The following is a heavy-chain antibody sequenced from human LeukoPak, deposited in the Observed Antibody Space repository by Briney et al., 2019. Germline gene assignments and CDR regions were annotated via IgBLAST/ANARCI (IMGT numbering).Heavy chain of an antibody. Sequence: PSETLSLTCTVSGGSIGSDYWSWIRQPPGKGLEWIGYIYYSGSTNYNPSLKSRVTISVDTSKNQFSLKLSSVTAADTAVYYCARVESSSWGLNYYYYYMGVWGKGTTVTVSS. D-gene: IGHD6-13*01. CDR2: IYYSGST. CDR3: ARVESSSWGLNYYYYYMGV. V-gene: IGHV4-59*01. J-gene: IGHJ6*03. CDR1: GGSIGSDY.